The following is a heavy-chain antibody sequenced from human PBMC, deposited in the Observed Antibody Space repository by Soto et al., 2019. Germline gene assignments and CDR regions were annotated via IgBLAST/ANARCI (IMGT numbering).Heavy chain of an antibody. D-gene: IGHD4-17*01. V-gene: IGHV4-61*01. J-gene: IGHJ4*02. CDR2: IYYSGST. CDR3: ARERTYGDLPFDY. CDR1: GGSVSSGSYY. Sequence: PSETLSLTCTVSGGSVSSGSYYWSWIRQPPGKGLEWIGYIYYSGSTNYNPSLKSRVTISVDTSKNQFSLKLSSVTAADAAVYYCARERTYGDLPFDYWGQG.